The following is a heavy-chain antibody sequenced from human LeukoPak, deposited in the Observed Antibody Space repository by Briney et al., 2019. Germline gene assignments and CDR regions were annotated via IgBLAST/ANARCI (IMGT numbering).Heavy chain of an antibody. CDR3: AREPYGSGSSDY. D-gene: IGHD3-10*01. V-gene: IGHV4-34*01. J-gene: IGHJ4*02. CDR1: GGSFSGYY. Sequence: IPSETLSLTCAVYGGSFSGYYWSWIRQPPGKGLEWIGEINHSRSTNYNPSLKSRVTISVDTSKNQFSLKLSSVTAADTAVYYCAREPYGSGSSDYWGQGTLVTVSS. CDR2: INHSRST.